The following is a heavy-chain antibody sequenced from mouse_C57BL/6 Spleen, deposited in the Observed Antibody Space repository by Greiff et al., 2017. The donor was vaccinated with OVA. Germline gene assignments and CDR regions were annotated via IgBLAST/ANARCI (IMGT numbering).Heavy chain of an antibody. V-gene: IGHV1-69*01. J-gene: IGHJ3*01. Sequence: QVQLQQPGAELVMPGASVKLSCKASGYTFTSYWMHWVKQRPGQGLEWIGEIDPSDSYTNYNQKFKGKSTLTVDKSSSTAYMQLSSLTSEDSAVYYCAYDSNYGWFADWGQGTLVTVSA. CDR1: GYTFTSYW. CDR3: AYDSNYGWFAD. D-gene: IGHD2-5*01. CDR2: IDPSDSYT.